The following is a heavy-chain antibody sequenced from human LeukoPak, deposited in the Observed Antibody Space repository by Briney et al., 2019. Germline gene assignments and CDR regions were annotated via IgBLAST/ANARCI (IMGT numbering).Heavy chain of an antibody. CDR2: ISSSGSTI. J-gene: IGHJ4*02. D-gene: IGHD6-25*01. V-gene: IGHV3-48*03. CDR3: ARDGDLTPAVPFDY. CDR1: GFTFSTYE. Sequence: PGGSLRLSCAASGFTFSTYEMNWVRQAPGKGLEWVSYISSSGSTIYYADSVKGRFTISRDSAKNSLYLQMNSLRAEDTAVYYCARDGDLTPAVPFDYWGQGTLVTVSS.